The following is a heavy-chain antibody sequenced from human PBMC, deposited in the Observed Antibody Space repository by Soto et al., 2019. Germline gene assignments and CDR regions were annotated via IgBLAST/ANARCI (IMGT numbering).Heavy chain of an antibody. V-gene: IGHV1-18*04. Sequence: QVQLVQSGAEVKKPGASVKVSCKASGYNFMRYGFTWVRQAPGQGLEWMGWINVDNGETKYPQKIQGRVTMTTDTSTSPVYMELRSLTSDDTAVYYCERWISGGYSDWFDPWGHGTLVTVSS. CDR2: INVDNGET. CDR3: ERWISGGYSDWFDP. D-gene: IGHD1-26*01. CDR1: GYNFMRYG. J-gene: IGHJ5*02.